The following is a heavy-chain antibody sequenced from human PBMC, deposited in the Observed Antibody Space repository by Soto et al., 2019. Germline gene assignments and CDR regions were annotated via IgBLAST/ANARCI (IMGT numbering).Heavy chain of an antibody. V-gene: IGHV4-31*03. CDR3: ARWVEVSLHYFDS. J-gene: IGHJ4*02. D-gene: IGHD2-15*01. Sequence: TSQTLSLTCTVSGAYMRNDYDYWSWVRQNPGKDLEWIGHMHHSGRTHYNPSLKSRVAISVDTSKNQFSLYLNSVTAADTAVYYCARWVEVSLHYFDSWGQGTPVTVSS. CDR1: GAYMRNDYDY. CDR2: MHHSGRT.